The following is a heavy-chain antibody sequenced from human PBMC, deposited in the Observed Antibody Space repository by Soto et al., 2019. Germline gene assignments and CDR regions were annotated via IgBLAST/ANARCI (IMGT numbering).Heavy chain of an antibody. J-gene: IGHJ4*02. D-gene: IGHD3-10*02. CDR1: GGSVSIGSHY. CDR2: IYHSGST. Sequence: SETLSLTCTVSGGSVSIGSHYWSWIRQPPGKGLEWIAYIYHSGSTNYNPSLKSRVTISVDTSRNQFSLSLSSLTAADTAVYYCARVDHRGYFSVLTDFWGQGILVTVSS. CDR3: ARVDHRGYFSVLTDF. V-gene: IGHV4-61*01.